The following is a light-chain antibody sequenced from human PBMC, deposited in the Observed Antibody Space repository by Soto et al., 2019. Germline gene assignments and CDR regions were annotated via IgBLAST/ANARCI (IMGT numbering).Light chain of an antibody. CDR1: QSVSSN. CDR2: GAS. V-gene: IGKV3-11*01. J-gene: IGKJ3*01. CDR3: QQSSNWPLT. Sequence: EIVMTQSPATLSVSPGERATLSCRASQSVSSNLAWYQQKPGQAPRPLIYGASSRATGIPDRFSGSGSGTDFTLTISSLEPEDFAVYYCQQSSNWPLTFGPGTKGDIK.